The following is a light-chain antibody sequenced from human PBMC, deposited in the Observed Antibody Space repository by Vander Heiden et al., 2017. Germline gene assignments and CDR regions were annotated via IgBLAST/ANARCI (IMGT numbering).Light chain of an antibody. CDR1: QSISRY. CDR2: GAS. CDR3: QHSHSSPPWT. Sequence: DIHMTHPPSSLSASVGDRVTITCRASQSISRYLNWDQQKSGKAPRLLIHGASSLHTGVPSRFRGSGSGTEFTLTITSLQPEDFATYYCQHSHSSPPWTFGQGTKLEI. J-gene: IGKJ1*01. V-gene: IGKV1-39*01.